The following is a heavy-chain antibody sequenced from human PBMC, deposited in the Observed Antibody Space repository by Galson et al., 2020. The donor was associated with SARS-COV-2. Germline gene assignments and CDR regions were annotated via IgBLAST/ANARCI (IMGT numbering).Heavy chain of an antibody. CDR2: ISYDGSNK. Sequence: TGGSLRLSCAASGFTFSSYAMHWVRQAPGKGLEWVAVISYDGSNKYYADSVKGRFTISRDNSKNTLYLQMNSLRAEDTAVYYCARDVSGSYYGAFDIWGQGTMVTVSS. CDR1: GFTFSSYA. D-gene: IGHD1-26*01. CDR3: ARDVSGSYYGAFDI. V-gene: IGHV3-30-3*01. J-gene: IGHJ3*02.